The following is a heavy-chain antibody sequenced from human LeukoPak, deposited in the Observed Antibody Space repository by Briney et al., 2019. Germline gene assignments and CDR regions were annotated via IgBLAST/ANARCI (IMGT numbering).Heavy chain of an antibody. CDR1: GGSFSGYY. J-gene: IGHJ5*02. CDR2: INHSGST. D-gene: IGHD2-2*01. CDR3: ARVGRRYCSSTSCYTGRFDP. Sequence: KPSETLSLTCAVYGGSFSGYYWIWIRQPPGKGLEWIGEINHSGSTNYNPPLKSPVTISVDTSKNQFSLTLSSVTAADTAVYYCARVGRRYCSSTSCYTGRFDPWGQGTLVTVSS. V-gene: IGHV4-34*01.